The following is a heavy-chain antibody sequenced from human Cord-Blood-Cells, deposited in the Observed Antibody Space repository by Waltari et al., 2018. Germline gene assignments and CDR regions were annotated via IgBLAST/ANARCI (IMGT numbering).Heavy chain of an antibody. CDR1: GGSFSGYY. CDR3: ARSYDSSGYYYHYYYYGMDV. CDR2: INHSEST. D-gene: IGHD3-22*01. J-gene: IGHJ6*02. V-gene: IGHV4-34*01. Sequence: QVQLQQWGAGLLKPSETLSLTCAVYGGSFSGYYWSWIRQPPGKGLGWIGEINHSESTNYNPSLKSRVTISVDPSKNQFSLKLSSVTAADTAVYYCARSYDSSGYYYHYYYYGMDVWGQGTTVTVSS.